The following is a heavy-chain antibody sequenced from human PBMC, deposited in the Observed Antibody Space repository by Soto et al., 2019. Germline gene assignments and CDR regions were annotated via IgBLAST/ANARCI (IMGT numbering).Heavy chain of an antibody. CDR2: IYYSGST. CDR1: GGSISSYY. CDR3: AKDSRYSGYVRAFDI. Sequence: SETLSLTCTVSGGSISSYYWSWIRQPPGKGLEWIGYIYYSGSTNYNPSLKSRVTISVDTSKNQFSLKLSSVTAADTAVYYCAKDSRYSGYVRAFDIWGQGTMITVSS. J-gene: IGHJ3*02. V-gene: IGHV4-59*01. D-gene: IGHD5-12*01.